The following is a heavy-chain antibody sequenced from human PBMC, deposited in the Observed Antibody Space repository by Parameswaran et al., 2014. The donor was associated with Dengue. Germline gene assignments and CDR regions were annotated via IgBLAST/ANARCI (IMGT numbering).Heavy chain of an antibody. V-gene: IGHV3-49*02. Sequence: RWIRQPPGKGLEWVGFIRSKAYGGTTEYAASVKGRFTISRDDSKSIAYLQMNSLKTEDTAVYYCTKELNCSSTSWVWGVCAFDIWGQGDNGSPSPQ. CDR3: TKELNCSSTSWVWGVCAFDI. J-gene: IGHJ3*02. CDR2: IRSKAYGGTT. D-gene: IGHD2-2*01.